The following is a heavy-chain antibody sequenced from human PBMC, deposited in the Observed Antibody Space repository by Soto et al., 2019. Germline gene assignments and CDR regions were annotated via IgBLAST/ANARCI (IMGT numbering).Heavy chain of an antibody. CDR1: GYTFTGYY. V-gene: IGHV1-2*04. CDR2: INPNSGGT. J-gene: IGHJ6*02. D-gene: IGHD1-1*01. Sequence: DSVKVSCKASGYTFTGYYMHWVRQAPGQGLEWVGWINPNSGGTNYAQKFQGWVTMTRDTSISTAYMELSRLRSDDTAVYYCVRGNLYYYYGMDVCGQGSTVPVSS. CDR3: VRGNLYYYYGMDV.